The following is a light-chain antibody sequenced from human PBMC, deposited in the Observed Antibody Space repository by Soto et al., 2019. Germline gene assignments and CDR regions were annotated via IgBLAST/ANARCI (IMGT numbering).Light chain of an antibody. Sequence: EVVLTQSPATLSVSPGAGATLSCRASQSVGSNLAWYRQKPGQTPRVLIYGASTRAIGIPARFSGSGFGTEFTLTISSLKSEDFVVYYCQEYSNWPLLSFGGGTKVDIK. CDR2: GAS. CDR1: QSVGSN. CDR3: QEYSNWPLLS. J-gene: IGKJ4*01. V-gene: IGKV3-15*01.